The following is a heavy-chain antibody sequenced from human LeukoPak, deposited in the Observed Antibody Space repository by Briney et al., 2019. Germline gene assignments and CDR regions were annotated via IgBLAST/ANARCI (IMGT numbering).Heavy chain of an antibody. V-gene: IGHV4-4*07. CDR2: IYTSGST. D-gene: IGHD3-3*01. Sequence: SETLSLTCTVSGGSISSYYWSWIRQPAGKGLEWIGRIYTSGSTNYNPSLKSRVTMSVDTSKNQFSLKLSSVTAADTAVYYCARDGVNTYYDFWSGYHGNWFDPRGQGTLVTVSS. CDR1: GGSISSYY. J-gene: IGHJ5*02. CDR3: ARDGVNTYYDFWSGYHGNWFDP.